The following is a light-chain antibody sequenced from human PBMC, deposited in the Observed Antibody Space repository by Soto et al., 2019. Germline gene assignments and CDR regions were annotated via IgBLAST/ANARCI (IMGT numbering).Light chain of an antibody. CDR3: SSYTTSISL. CDR2: DVT. Sequence: QSALTQPASVSGSPGQSITISCTGTSSDIGGYDFVSWYQQHPGQAPKLIIYDVTNRPSGVSNRFSGSKSGNTASLTISGLQAEDEADYYCSSYTTSISLFGGGTKLTVL. CDR1: SSDIGGYDF. V-gene: IGLV2-14*03. J-gene: IGLJ2*01.